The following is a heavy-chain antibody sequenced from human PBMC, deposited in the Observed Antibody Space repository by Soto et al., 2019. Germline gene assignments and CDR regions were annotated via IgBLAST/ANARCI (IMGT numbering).Heavy chain of an antibody. J-gene: IGHJ4*01. D-gene: IGHD3-22*01. CDR1: GGTFSSYA. CDR3: ERSNSHDSSGYYYDLDY. CDR2: IIPIFGTA. V-gene: IGHV1-69*06. Sequence: SVKVSCKASGGTFSSYAISWVQQAPGQGLEWMGGIIPIFGTANYAQKFQGRVTITADKSTSTAFMELSSLRSEDTAVYYCERSNSHDSSGYYYDLDYWGHGTLVTVSS.